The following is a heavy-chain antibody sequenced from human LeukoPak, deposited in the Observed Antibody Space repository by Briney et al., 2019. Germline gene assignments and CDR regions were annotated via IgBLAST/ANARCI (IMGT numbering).Heavy chain of an antibody. J-gene: IGHJ4*02. D-gene: IGHD3-22*01. CDR1: GGTFSSYA. V-gene: IGHV1-69*01. Sequence: SVKVSCKASGGTFSSYAISWVRQAPGQGLEWMGGIIPIFGTANYEQKFQGRVTVTADESTSTAYMELSSLRSEDTAVYYCARVRLMYYYGSSGYYWSYWGQGTLVTVSS. CDR3: ARVRLMYYYGSSGYYWSY. CDR2: IIPIFGTA.